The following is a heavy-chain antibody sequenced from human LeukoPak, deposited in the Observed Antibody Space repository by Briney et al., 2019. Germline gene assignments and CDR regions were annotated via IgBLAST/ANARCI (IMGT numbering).Heavy chain of an antibody. V-gene: IGHV1-18*01. D-gene: IGHD3-22*01. J-gene: IGHJ4*02. CDR3: ARGQIYYDGSGHYHPHY. CDR1: GYTFSRYG. Sequence: GSAVKVSCKSTGYTFSRYGFTWVRQPPGQGLDWVGCISGDSDSTKYAQKLQDKVSMTTDASTNTAYSELRNLTSDDTAIYYCARGQIYYDGSGHYHPHYWGQGTLLTVSS. CDR2: ISGDSDST.